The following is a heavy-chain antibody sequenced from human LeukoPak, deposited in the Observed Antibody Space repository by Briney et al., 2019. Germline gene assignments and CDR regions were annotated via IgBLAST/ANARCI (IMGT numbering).Heavy chain of an antibody. D-gene: IGHD5-12*01. CDR2: INPSDGST. V-gene: IGHV1-46*01. CDR1: GYTFTSYY. J-gene: IGHJ6*03. CDR3: ARGAASGNIVATIFASYYYYYMDV. Sequence: ASVKVSCKASGYTFTSYYMHWVRQAPGQGLEWMGIINPSDGSTSYAQKFQGRVTMTRDTSTSTVYMELSSLRSEDTAVYYCARGAASGNIVATIFASYYYYYMDVWGKGTTVTVSS.